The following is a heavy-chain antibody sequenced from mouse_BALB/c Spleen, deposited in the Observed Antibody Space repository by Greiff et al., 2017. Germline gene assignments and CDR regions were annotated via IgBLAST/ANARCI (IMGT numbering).Heavy chain of an antibody. CDR3: ARDYYRSAWFAY. J-gene: IGHJ3*01. V-gene: IGHV5-4*02. CDR2: ISDGGSYT. D-gene: IGHD2-14*01. Sequence: EVMLVESGGGLVKPGGSLKLSCAASGFTFSDYYMYWVRQTPEKRLEWVATISDGGSYTYYPDSVKGRFTISRDNAKNNLYLQMSSLKSEDTAMYYCARDYYRSAWFAYWGQGTLVTVSA. CDR1: GFTFSDYY.